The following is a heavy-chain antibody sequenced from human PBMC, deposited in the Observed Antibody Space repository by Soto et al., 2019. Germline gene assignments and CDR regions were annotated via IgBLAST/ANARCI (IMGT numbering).Heavy chain of an antibody. CDR2: FDPEDGEP. V-gene: IGHV1-24*01. J-gene: IGHJ6*02. CDR3: GTEGEASYCYGMDV. D-gene: IGHD3-16*01. Sequence: QVQLVQSGAEVKKPGASVKVSCKVSGYTLTELSMHWVRQAPGKGLEWMGGFDPEDGEPIYAQKFQGSVTMTEDTSTDTAYMALSSLISDDTPVDYCGTEGEASYCYGMDVWGQGTTVTVSS. CDR1: GYTLTELS.